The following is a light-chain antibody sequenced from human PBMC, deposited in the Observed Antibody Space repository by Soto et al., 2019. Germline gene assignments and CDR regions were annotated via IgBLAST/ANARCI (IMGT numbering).Light chain of an antibody. CDR3: QETYITPIA. J-gene: IGKJ5*01. CDR1: QGIRND. CDR2: AAS. Sequence: DTNVDQSIGSVSTREREYITITCLAIQGIRNDLGWYQQKAGKAPKRLIYAASSLQSGVPSRFRGSGSGTDLTLTFGVLQPEEIGTYYCQETYITPIACGQGTRLEIK. V-gene: IGKV1-17*01.